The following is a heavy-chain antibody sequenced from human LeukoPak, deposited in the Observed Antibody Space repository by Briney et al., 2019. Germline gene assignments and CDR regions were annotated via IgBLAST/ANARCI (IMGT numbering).Heavy chain of an antibody. Sequence: GGSLRLSCAASGFTFSSYTMKWVRQAPGKGLEWVSSISGSSSYIYYADSVQGRFTISRDNAKNSLYLQLNSLRAEDTAVYYCARLHYYGSGSYYTGEGGDYWGQGTLVTVSS. CDR2: ISGSSSYI. CDR3: ARLHYYGSGSYYTGEGGDY. CDR1: GFTFSSYT. D-gene: IGHD3-10*01. J-gene: IGHJ4*02. V-gene: IGHV3-21*01.